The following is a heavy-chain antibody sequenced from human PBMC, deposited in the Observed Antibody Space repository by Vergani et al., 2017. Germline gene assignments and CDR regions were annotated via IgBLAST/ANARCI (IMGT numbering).Heavy chain of an antibody. D-gene: IGHD4-23*01. J-gene: IGHJ5*02. Sequence: EVQLLESGGGLVQPGGSLRLSCAASGFTFSSYAMSWVRQAPGKGLEWVSVIYSGGSTYYADSVKGRFTISRDNSKNTLYLQMNSLRAEDTAVYYCARVPSVGWFDPWGQGTLVTVSS. CDR1: GFTFSSYA. V-gene: IGHV3-66*02. CDR2: IYSGGST. CDR3: ARVPSVGWFDP.